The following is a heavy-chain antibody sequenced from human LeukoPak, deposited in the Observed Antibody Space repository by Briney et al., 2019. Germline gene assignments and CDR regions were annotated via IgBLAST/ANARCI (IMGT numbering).Heavy chain of an antibody. CDR2: IYYSGNT. Sequence: PSETLSLTCTVSGCSISSYYWSWVRQPPGKGLEWIGYIYYSGNTNYNPSLKSRLTMSADRSRNQFSLNLNSVTAADTAVYYCARITWNYFAYWGQGILVTVSS. J-gene: IGHJ4*02. D-gene: IGHD1-14*01. CDR1: GCSISSYY. V-gene: IGHV4-59*08. CDR3: ARITWNYFAY.